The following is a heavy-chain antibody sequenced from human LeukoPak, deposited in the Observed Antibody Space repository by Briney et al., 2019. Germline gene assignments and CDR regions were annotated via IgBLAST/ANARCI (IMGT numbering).Heavy chain of an antibody. CDR2: IIPIFGTA. CDR3: ARGEVEMATITYLDY. CDR1: GGTFSSYA. J-gene: IGHJ4*02. Sequence: GASVKVSCEASGGTFSSYAISWVRQAPGQGLEWMGGIIPIFGTANYAQKFQGRVTITTDESTSTAYMELSSLRSEDTAVYYCARGEVEMATITYLDYWGQGTLVTVSS. D-gene: IGHD5-24*01. V-gene: IGHV1-69*05.